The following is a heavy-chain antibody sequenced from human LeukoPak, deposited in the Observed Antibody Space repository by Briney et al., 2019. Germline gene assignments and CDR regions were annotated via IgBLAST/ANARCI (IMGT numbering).Heavy chain of an antibody. CDR1: GYTFTGYY. J-gene: IGHJ4*02. CDR2: INPNSGGT. CDR3: ARDVDIVATDFDY. V-gene: IGHV1-2*06. Sequence: ASVKVSCKASGYTFTGYYMHWVRQAPGQGLEWMGRINPNSGGTNYAQKFQGRVTMTRDTSISTAYMELSRLRSDDTAAYYCARDVDIVATDFDYWGQGTLVTVSS. D-gene: IGHD5-12*01.